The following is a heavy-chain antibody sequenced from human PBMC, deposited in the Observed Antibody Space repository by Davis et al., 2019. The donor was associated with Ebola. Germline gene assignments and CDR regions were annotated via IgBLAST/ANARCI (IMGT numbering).Heavy chain of an antibody. V-gene: IGHV1-18*01. D-gene: IGHD1-1*01. CDR2: INPHNGNT. CDR3: ARAQFPTTSDH. J-gene: IGHJ4*02. Sequence: ASVKVSCKASGGTFSTYTFSWVRQAPGQGLEWMGWINPHNGNTNYAQNVQGRVIMTSDTATTTAYMEVGSLRSDDTAVYYCARAQFPTTSDHWGQGTLVTVSS. CDR1: GGTFSTYT.